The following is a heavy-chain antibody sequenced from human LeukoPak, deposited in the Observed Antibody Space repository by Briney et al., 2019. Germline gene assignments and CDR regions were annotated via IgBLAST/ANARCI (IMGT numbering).Heavy chain of an antibody. CDR1: GGSFSGYY. J-gene: IGHJ4*02. Sequence: PSETLSLTCAVYGGSFSGYYWSWIRQPPGKGLEWIGEINHSGSTNYNPSLKSRVTISVDTSKNQFSLKLSSVTAADTAVYYCARVQIYDYVWGSYRSYFDYWGQGTLVTVSS. V-gene: IGHV4-34*01. CDR3: ARVQIYDYVWGSYRSYFDY. D-gene: IGHD3-16*02. CDR2: INHSGST.